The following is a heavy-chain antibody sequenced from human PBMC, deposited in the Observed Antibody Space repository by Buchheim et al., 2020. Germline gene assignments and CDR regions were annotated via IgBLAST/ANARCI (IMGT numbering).Heavy chain of an antibody. CDR1: GGSISSSSYY. Sequence: QLQLQESGPGLVKPSETLSLTCTVSGGSISSSSYYWGWIRQPPGKGLEWIGSIYYSGSTYYNPSLKSRVTISVDTSKNQFSLKLSSVTAADTAVYYCARLRGYYDILTGYFGYNWFDPWGQGTL. D-gene: IGHD3-9*01. J-gene: IGHJ5*02. CDR2: IYYSGST. V-gene: IGHV4-39*01. CDR3: ARLRGYYDILTGYFGYNWFDP.